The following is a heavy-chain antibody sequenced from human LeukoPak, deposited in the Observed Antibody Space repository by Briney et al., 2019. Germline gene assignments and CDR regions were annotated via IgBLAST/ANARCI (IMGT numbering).Heavy chain of an antibody. J-gene: IGHJ4*02. D-gene: IGHD5-18*01. V-gene: IGHV3-64D*09. CDR3: VKVRGIQLWLPGDY. Sequence: GSLRLSCSASGFTFSRYAMHWVRQAPGKGLEYVSAISSNGGSTYYGDSVKGRFTISRDNSKNTLYLQMSSLRAEDTAVYYCVKVRGIQLWLPGDYWGQGTLVTVSS. CDR2: ISSNGGST. CDR1: GFTFSRYA.